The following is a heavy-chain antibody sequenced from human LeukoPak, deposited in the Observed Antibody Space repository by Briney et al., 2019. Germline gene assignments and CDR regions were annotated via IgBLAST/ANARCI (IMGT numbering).Heavy chain of an antibody. Sequence: GGSLRLSCAASGFTFSDYAMHWVRQAPGKGLEWVGVISYDGTKKYHAASVKGRFTISRDNPKNTVFLQMNDLRPDDMALYYCAREAVNYGGSDYWGQGTLVTVSS. CDR1: GFTFSDYA. V-gene: IGHV3-30*04. J-gene: IGHJ4*02. CDR3: AREAVNYGGSDY. D-gene: IGHD3-16*01. CDR2: ISYDGTKK.